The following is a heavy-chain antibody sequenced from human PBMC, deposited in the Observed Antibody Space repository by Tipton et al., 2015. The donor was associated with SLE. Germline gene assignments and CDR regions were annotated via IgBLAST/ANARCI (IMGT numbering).Heavy chain of an antibody. CDR2: IYNSGST. CDR3: ERDNWDFNWYHP. V-gene: IGHV4-39*07. CDR1: GGSISSSTYY. Sequence: TLSLTCTVSGGSISSSTYYWGWIRQAPGKGLQWIGSIYNSGSTYYNPSLQSRVSISVDTSKNQFSLKLSSVTAADTAVYYCERDNWDFNWYHPWGQGTLVTVSS. J-gene: IGHJ5*02. D-gene: IGHD1-1*01.